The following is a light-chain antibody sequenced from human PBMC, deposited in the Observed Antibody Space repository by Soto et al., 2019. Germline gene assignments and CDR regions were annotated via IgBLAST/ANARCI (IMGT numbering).Light chain of an antibody. CDR2: EVS. Sequence: QSALTQPASVSGSPGQSITISCTGTSSDVGGYNYVSWYQQHPGKAPKLMIYEVSNRPSGVSNRFSGSKSGNTASLTISGLQAEDEADYYCSSRTTKTTVIFGGGTKLTVL. CDR3: SSRTTKTTVI. V-gene: IGLV2-14*01. J-gene: IGLJ2*01. CDR1: SSDVGGYNY.